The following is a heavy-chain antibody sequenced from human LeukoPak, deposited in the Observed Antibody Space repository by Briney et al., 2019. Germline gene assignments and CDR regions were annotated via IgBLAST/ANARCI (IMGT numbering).Heavy chain of an antibody. V-gene: IGHV3-30*03. Sequence: GGSLRLSCIGSGFTFNMYGMHWVRQAPGKGLEWLAHISYDGSSTYHADSVKGRFIISRDNSKNSSFLQMNSLRTEDTAVYFCARARITIFGRPDAFDIWGQGTMVTVSS. D-gene: IGHD3-3*01. CDR1: GFTFNMYG. CDR3: ARARITIFGRPDAFDI. J-gene: IGHJ3*02. CDR2: ISYDGSST.